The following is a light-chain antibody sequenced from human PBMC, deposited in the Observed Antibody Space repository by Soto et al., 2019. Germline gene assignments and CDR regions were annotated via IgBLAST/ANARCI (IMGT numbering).Light chain of an antibody. CDR3: QSYDKTNVI. CDR2: DNY. J-gene: IGLJ2*01. V-gene: IGLV6-57*04. CDR1: SGSIASSF. Sequence: NFMLTQPHSVSDSPGKTVTISCTRISGSIASSFVQWHQQRPGRAPTTVIYDNYERPSGVPDRFSGSVDSSSNSASLSISGLETEDDADYYCQSYDKTNVIFGGGTKLTVL.